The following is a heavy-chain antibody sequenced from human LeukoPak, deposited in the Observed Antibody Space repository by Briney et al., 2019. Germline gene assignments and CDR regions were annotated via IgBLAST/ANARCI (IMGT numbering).Heavy chain of an antibody. CDR1: GGSISSYY. V-gene: IGHV4-59*01. D-gene: IGHD3-9*01. CDR3: ARVTVYDILTGYPDPMFDY. CDR2: IYYSGST. Sequence: SETLSLTCTVSGGSISSYYWSWIRQPPGKGLEWIGYIYYSGSTNYNPSLKSRVTISVDTSKNQFSLKLSSVTAADTAVYYCARVTVYDILTGYPDPMFDYWGQGTLVTVSS. J-gene: IGHJ4*02.